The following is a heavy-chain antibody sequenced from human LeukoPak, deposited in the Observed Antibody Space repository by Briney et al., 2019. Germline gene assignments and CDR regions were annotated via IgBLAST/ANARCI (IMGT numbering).Heavy chain of an antibody. CDR3: ARGYGSGSHYFDY. D-gene: IGHD3-10*01. J-gene: IGHJ4*02. CDR1: GGSISPYY. V-gene: IGHV4-59*01. Sequence: SETLSLTCTVSGGSISPYYWSWIRQPPGKGLEWIGYIHYSGSTNYNPSLKSRVSMSVDTSKNQFSLKLNSVTAADTAVYYCARGYGSGSHYFDYWGQGSLVTVSS. CDR2: IHYSGST.